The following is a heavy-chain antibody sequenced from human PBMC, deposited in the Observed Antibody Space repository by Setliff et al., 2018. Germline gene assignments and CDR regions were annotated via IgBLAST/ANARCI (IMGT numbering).Heavy chain of an antibody. J-gene: IGHJ4*03. CDR2: GYYSGAA. Sequence: SETLSLTCNVSGDSISAASIMAWIRQPPGKGLEFIGYGYYSGAAKYDPSLKSRVTMSVDTSKPQFSLKLNSMTTADTAVYYCARGGTYRYFDYWGQGTLVTVSS. V-gene: IGHV4-59*01. CDR1: GDSISAAS. CDR3: ARGGTYRYFDY.